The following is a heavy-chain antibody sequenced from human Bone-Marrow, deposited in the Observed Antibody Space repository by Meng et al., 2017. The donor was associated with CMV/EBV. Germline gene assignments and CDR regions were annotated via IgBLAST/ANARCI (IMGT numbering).Heavy chain of an antibody. Sequence: GGSLRLSYAACGFTFSSYAMHWVRQAPGKGLEWVAVISYDGSNKYYADSVKGRFTISRDNSKNTLYLQMNSLRAEDTAVYYCARVKKGPKRYCSSTSCYTGAFDIWGQGTMVTVSS. CDR3: ARVKKGPKRYCSSTSCYTGAFDI. V-gene: IGHV3-30*04. J-gene: IGHJ3*02. CDR2: ISYDGSNK. CDR1: GFTFSSYA. D-gene: IGHD2-2*02.